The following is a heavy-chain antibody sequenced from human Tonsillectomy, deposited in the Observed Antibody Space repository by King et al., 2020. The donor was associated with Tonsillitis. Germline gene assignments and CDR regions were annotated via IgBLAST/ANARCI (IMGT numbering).Heavy chain of an antibody. CDR3: ARHIAHLDF. D-gene: IGHD6-13*01. Sequence: VQLQQWGAGLLKPSETLSLTCAVYGGSFSDFHWTWIRQPPGKGLEWIGEIDHSGYTNYNPSLKSRITISVDTSKNQFSLKLSSVTAADTAVYYCARHIAHLDFWGQGTLVTVSS. CDR1: GGSFSDFH. J-gene: IGHJ4*02. V-gene: IGHV4-34*01. CDR2: IDHSGYT.